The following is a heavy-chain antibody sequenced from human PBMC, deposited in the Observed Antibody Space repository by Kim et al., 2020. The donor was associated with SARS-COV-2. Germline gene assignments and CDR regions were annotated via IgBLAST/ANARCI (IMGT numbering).Heavy chain of an antibody. V-gene: IGHV4-39*01. D-gene: IGHD3-9*01. CDR2: IYYSGST. CDR3: ARFEVDYDILTGPDAFDI. CDR1: SYY. Sequence: SYYWGWIRQPPGKGLEWIGSIYYSGSTYYNPSLKSRVTISVDTSKNQFSLKLSSVTAADTAVYYCARFEVDYDILTGPDAFDIWGQGTMV. J-gene: IGHJ3*02.